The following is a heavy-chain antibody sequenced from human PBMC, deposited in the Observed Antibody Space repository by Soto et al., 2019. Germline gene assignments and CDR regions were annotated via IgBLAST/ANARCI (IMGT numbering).Heavy chain of an antibody. J-gene: IGHJ3*02. CDR3: ASLIGCSGGSCYSSAFDI. V-gene: IGHV1-3*01. D-gene: IGHD2-15*01. CDR1: AYTFTSYA. CDR2: INAGNGNT. Sequence: GASVKVSCKASAYTFTSYAMHWVRQAPGQRLEWMGWINAGNGNTKYSQKFQGRVTITRDTSASTAYMELSSLRSEDTAVYYCASLIGCSGGSCYSSAFDIWGQGTMVTVSS.